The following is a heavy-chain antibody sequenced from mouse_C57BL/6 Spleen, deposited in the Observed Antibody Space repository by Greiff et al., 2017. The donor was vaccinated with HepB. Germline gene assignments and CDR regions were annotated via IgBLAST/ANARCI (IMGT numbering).Heavy chain of an antibody. CDR2: ISSGSSTI. J-gene: IGHJ4*01. CDR1: GFTFSDYG. V-gene: IGHV5-17*01. D-gene: IGHD2-5*01. CDR3: ARADSKVDAMDY. Sequence: EVKLVESGGGLVKPGGSLKLSCAASGFTFSDYGMHWVRQAPEKGLEWVAYISSGSSTIYYADTVKGRFTISRDNAKNTLFLQMTSLRSEDTAIYYCARADSKVDAMDYWGQGTSVTVSS.